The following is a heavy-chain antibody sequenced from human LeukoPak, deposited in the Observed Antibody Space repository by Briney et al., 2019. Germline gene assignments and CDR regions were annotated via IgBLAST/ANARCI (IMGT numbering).Heavy chain of an antibody. V-gene: IGHV4-30-4*08. Sequence: SETLSLTCTVSGGSISSGDYYWSWIRPPPGKGLEWIGYISYSGSTYYNPSLKSRVTISLDTSKNQFSLKLSSVTAADTAVYYCARAVDYYGSGSYYKRWFDPWGQGTLVTVSS. CDR1: GGSISSGDYY. CDR2: ISYSGST. J-gene: IGHJ5*02. CDR3: ARAVDYYGSGSYYKRWFDP. D-gene: IGHD3-10*01.